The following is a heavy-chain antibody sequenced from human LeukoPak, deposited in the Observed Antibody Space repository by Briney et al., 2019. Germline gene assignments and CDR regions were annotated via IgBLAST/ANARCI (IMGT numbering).Heavy chain of an antibody. Sequence: SETLSLTCTVSGGSISSYYWSWIRRPPGKGLEWIGYIYYSGSTNYNPSLKSRVTISVDTSKNQFSLKLSSVTAADTAVYYCARSVRYFDWLLHVWGKGTTVTVSS. CDR1: GGSISSYY. CDR2: IYYSGST. CDR3: ARSVRYFDWLLHV. J-gene: IGHJ6*04. D-gene: IGHD3-9*01. V-gene: IGHV4-59*01.